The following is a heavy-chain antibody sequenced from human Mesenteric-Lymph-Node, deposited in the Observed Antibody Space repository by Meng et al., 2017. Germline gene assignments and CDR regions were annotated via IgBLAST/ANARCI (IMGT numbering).Heavy chain of an antibody. V-gene: IGHV3-11*04. J-gene: IGHJ5*02. Sequence: GGSLRLSCAASGFTLSDCAMSWVRQAPGKGLEWVSYISSSGSTIYYADSVKGRFTISRDNAKNSLYLQMNSLRAEDTAVYYCARVFPPYYYDSSGYYRWFDPWGQGTLVTVSS. CDR3: ARVFPPYYYDSSGYYRWFDP. CDR1: GFTLSDCA. CDR2: ISSSGSTI. D-gene: IGHD3-22*01.